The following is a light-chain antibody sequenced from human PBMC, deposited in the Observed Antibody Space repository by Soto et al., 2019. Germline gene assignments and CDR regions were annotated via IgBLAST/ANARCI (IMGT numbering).Light chain of an antibody. V-gene: IGLV1-36*01. CDR2: YDD. Sequence: QSVLTQPPSVSEAPRQRVTISCSGSSSNIGNNAVNWYQQLPGKAPKLLIYYDDLLPSGVSDRFSGSKSGTSASLAISGLQSEDEADHYCAAWDDSLNADYVFGTGTKLTVL. CDR1: SSNIGNNA. CDR3: AAWDDSLNADYV. J-gene: IGLJ1*01.